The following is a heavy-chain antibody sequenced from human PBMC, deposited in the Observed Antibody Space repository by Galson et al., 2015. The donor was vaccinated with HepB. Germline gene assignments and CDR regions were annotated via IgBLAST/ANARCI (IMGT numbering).Heavy chain of an antibody. J-gene: IGHJ3*02. Sequence: SVKVSCKASGYTFTTYALHWVRQAPGQRLEWMGWINAGNGNTKYSQNFQGRVTITRDTSASTAYMELSSLRSEDTAVYYCARVGPDYYDSSGYRDAFDIWGQGTMVIVSS. CDR1: GYTFTTYA. V-gene: IGHV1-3*01. CDR3: ARVGPDYYDSSGYRDAFDI. CDR2: INAGNGNT. D-gene: IGHD3-22*01.